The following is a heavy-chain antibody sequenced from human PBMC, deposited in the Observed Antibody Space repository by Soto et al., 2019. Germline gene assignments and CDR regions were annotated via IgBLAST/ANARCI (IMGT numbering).Heavy chain of an antibody. Sequence: PSETLSLTCTVSGGSISSYYWSWIRQPPGKGLEWIGYIYYSGSTNYNPSLKSRVTISVDTSKNQFSLKLSSVTAADTAVYYCARRGLGYYYYGMDVWGQGTTVTVS. J-gene: IGHJ6*02. CDR2: IYYSGST. CDR3: ARRGLGYYYYGMDV. V-gene: IGHV4-59*01. D-gene: IGHD3-10*01. CDR1: GGSISSYY.